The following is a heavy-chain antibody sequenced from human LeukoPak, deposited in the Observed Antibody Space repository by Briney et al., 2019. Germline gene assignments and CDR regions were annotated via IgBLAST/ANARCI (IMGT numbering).Heavy chain of an antibody. J-gene: IGHJ6*02. Sequence: AGGSLRLSCAASGFTFSSYGMHWVRQAPGKGLEWVAVISYDGSNKYYADSVKGRFTISRDNSKNTLYLQMNSLRAEDTAVYYCAKVAGYCSSTSCYTRNYYYGIDVWGQGTTVTVSS. V-gene: IGHV3-30*18. CDR3: AKVAGYCSSTSCYTRNYYYGIDV. CDR2: ISYDGSNK. D-gene: IGHD2-2*02. CDR1: GFTFSSYG.